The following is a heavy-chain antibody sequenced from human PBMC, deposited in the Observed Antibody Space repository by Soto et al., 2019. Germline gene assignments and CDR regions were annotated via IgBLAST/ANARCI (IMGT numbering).Heavy chain of an antibody. Sequence: GSLGLGCTASGFTFSIYAVSWVRQAPGKGLEWVSGIDGSGRNTYYADSVKGRFTISRDNSKNTLSVQMDSLRVEDTALYYCAKDGGSVCSGGTCYFQAPDYWGQGTLVTVSS. D-gene: IGHD2-8*02. J-gene: IGHJ4*02. CDR3: AKDGGSVCSGGTCYFQAPDY. CDR2: IDGSGRNT. CDR1: GFTFSIYA. V-gene: IGHV3-23*01.